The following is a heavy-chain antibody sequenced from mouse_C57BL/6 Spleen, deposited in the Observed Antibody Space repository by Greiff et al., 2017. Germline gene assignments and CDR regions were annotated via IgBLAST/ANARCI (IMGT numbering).Heavy chain of an antibody. J-gene: IGHJ3*01. CDR2: INPNNGGT. CDR1: GYTFTDYY. V-gene: IGHV1-26*01. D-gene: IGHD2-3*01. Sequence: EVQLQQSGPELVKPGASVKISCKASGYTFTDYYMNWVKQSHGKSLEWIGDINPNNGGTSYNQKFKGKATLTVDKSSSTAYMKLRSLTSEDSAVYYCAIYDGYSAWFAYWGQGTLVTVSA. CDR3: AIYDGYSAWFAY.